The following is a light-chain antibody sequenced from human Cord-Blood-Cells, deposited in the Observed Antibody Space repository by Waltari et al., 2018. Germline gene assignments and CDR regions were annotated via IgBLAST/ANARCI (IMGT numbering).Light chain of an antibody. Sequence: DIQMTLSPCIHSASVGDRVTITCRASQSISSWLAWYQQKPGKAPKLLIYDASSLESGVPSRFSGSGSGTEFTLTISSLQPDDFATYYCQQYNSYLYTFGQGTKLEIK. V-gene: IGKV1-5*01. CDR2: DAS. CDR3: QQYNSYLYT. J-gene: IGKJ2*01. CDR1: QSISSW.